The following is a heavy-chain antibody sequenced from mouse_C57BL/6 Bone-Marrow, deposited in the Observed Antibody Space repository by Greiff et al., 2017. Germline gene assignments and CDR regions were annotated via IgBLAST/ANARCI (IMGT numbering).Heavy chain of an antibody. D-gene: IGHD1-1*01. J-gene: IGHJ3*01. Sequence: QVQLQQSGPELVKPGASVKISCKASGYAFSSSWMNWVKQRPGKGLEWIGRIYPGDGDTNYNGKFKGKATLTADKSSSTAYMQLSSLTSEDSAVYFCARSRRLFAYWCQGTLVTVSA. CDR2: IYPGDGDT. CDR3: ARSRRLFAY. V-gene: IGHV1-82*01. CDR1: GYAFSSSW.